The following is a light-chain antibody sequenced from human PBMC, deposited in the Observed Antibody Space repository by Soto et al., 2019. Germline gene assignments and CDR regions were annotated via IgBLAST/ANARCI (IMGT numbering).Light chain of an antibody. Sequence: QSVLTQPASVSGCPGQSITISCTGTSNDVGGYNYVSWYQQHPGKAPKLIIYEVSYRPSGVSNRFSGSKSGNTASLTISGLQAEDEADYYCNSYRSSDSVVFGGGTKLTVL. V-gene: IGLV2-14*01. CDR2: EVS. CDR3: NSYRSSDSVV. J-gene: IGLJ2*01. CDR1: SNDVGGYNY.